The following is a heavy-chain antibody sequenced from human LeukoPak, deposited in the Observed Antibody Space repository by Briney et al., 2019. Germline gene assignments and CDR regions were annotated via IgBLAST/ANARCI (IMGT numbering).Heavy chain of an antibody. D-gene: IGHD1-1*01. Sequence: QTGGSLRLSCAASGFTFSSYSMNWVRQAPGKGLEWEAVIWDDGSNEYYADSVKGRFTIFRDNRRNTLYLQMNSLRAEDTAVYSCARDHSGTQDYWGQGTLVTVSS. V-gene: IGHV3-33*08. CDR1: GFTFSSYS. CDR3: ARDHSGTQDY. J-gene: IGHJ4*02. CDR2: IWDDGSNE.